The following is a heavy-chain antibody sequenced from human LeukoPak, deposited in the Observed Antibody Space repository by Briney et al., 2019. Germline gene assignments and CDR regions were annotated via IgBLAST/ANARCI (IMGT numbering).Heavy chain of an antibody. CDR2: ISYDGSNK. Sequence: PGGSLRLSCAASGFTFSSYAMHWVRQAPGKGLEWVAVISYDGSNKYYADSVKGRFTISRDNSKNTLYLQMNSLRAEDTAVYYCAKPLLGYCSSTSCYSGFDYWGQGTLVTVSS. CDR1: GFTFSSYA. D-gene: IGHD2-2*02. V-gene: IGHV3-30-3*02. J-gene: IGHJ4*02. CDR3: AKPLLGYCSSTSCYSGFDY.